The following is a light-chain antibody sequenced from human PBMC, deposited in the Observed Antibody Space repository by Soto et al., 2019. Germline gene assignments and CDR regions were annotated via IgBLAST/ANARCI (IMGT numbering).Light chain of an antibody. V-gene: IGLV6-57*01. CDR1: SGSIASNY. CDR2: EDN. Sequence: NFMLTQPHSVSESPGKTVIISCTRSSGSIASNYVQWYQQRPGGSPTTVIYEDNQRPSGVPDRFSGSIDSSSNSASLTISGLETEDEADYFCQSYGATNQVFGGGTKLTVL. J-gene: IGLJ3*02. CDR3: QSYGATNQV.